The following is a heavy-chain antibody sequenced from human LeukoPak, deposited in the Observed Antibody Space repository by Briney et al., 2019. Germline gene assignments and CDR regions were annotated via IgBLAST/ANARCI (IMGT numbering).Heavy chain of an antibody. CDR2: IYHSGST. V-gene: IGHV4-38-2*02. Sequence: SETLSLTCTVSGYSISSGYYWGWIRQPPGKGLEWIGSIYHSGSTYYNPSLKSRVTISVDTSKNQFSLKLSSVTAADTAVYYCARLSLDTAMVFDYWGQGTLVAVSS. CDR3: ARLSLDTAMVFDY. J-gene: IGHJ4*02. CDR1: GYSISSGYY. D-gene: IGHD5-18*01.